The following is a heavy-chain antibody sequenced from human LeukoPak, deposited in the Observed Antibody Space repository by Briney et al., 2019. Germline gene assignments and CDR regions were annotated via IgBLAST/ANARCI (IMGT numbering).Heavy chain of an antibody. CDR2: LIPIYGSA. CDR1: GGSFTFTSHA. CDR3: AGFFYDNSGDAFDI. V-gene: IGHV1-69*13. Sequence: ASVKVSCKASGGSFTFTSHAISWVRQAPGQGLEWRGGLIPIYGSANYAQNGQGRLTITSDASTRTVYMELSSMRPEDSAVHYCAGFFYDNSGDAFDIWGQGTMVTVSS. J-gene: IGHJ3*02. D-gene: IGHD3-22*01.